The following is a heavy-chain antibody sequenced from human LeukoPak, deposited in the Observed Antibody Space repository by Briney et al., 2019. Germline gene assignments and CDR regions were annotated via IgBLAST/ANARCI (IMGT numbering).Heavy chain of an antibody. V-gene: IGHV3-7*03. CDR1: GFTFTSHW. D-gene: IGHD4-17*01. J-gene: IGHJ4*02. CDR3: AKAETTVTTGIDY. CDR2: INQDGGEK. Sequence: GGSLRLSCAASGFTFTSHWMSWVRQAPGKGLEWVADINQDGGEKYFVDSVKGRFTISRDNSKNTLYLQMNSLRAEDTAVYYCAKAETTVTTGIDYWGQGTLVTVSS.